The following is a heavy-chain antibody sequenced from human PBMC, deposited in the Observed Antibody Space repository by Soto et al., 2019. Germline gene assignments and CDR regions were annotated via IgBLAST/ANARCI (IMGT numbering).Heavy chain of an antibody. D-gene: IGHD5-12*01. CDR3: AKAQSGEMATNRYYYCGMDV. CDR1: GFTFSSYG. V-gene: IGHV3-30*18. J-gene: IGHJ6*02. CDR2: ISYDGSNK. Sequence: GGSLRLSCAASGFTFSSYGMHWVRQAPGKGLEWVAVISYDGSNKYYADSVKGRFTISRDNSKNTLYLQMNSLRAEDTAVYYCAKAQSGEMATNRYYYCGMDVWGQGTTVTVSS.